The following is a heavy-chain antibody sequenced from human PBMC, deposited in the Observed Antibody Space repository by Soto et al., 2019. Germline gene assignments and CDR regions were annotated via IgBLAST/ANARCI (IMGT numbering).Heavy chain of an antibody. CDR2: IYYSGST. CDR3: ARVFGFGGLDV. J-gene: IGHJ6*02. D-gene: IGHD3-10*01. Sequence: QVQLQESGPGLVKPSQTLSLTCTVSGGSISSGGYYWSWIRQHPGKGLEWIGYIYYSGSTYYNPSLTXPITXSXDTSKNQFSLKLSSVTAADTAVYYCARVFGFGGLDVWGQGTTVTVSS. V-gene: IGHV4-31*01. CDR1: GGSISSGGYY.